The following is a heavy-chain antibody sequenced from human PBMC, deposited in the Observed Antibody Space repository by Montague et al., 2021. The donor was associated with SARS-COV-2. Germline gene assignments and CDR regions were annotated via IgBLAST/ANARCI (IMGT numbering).Heavy chain of an antibody. V-gene: IGHV4-39*02. CDR1: GGSISNSHYY. CDR2: IYFNGHS. CDR3: AKEREVVRAARTLVAFDL. Sequence: SETLSLTCTVSGGSISNSHYYCAWIRQPPGKGLEWIGSIYFNGHSYYNPSLKNRASISLDTSKNQYYLKLNSVAAADTAVYYCAKEREVVRAARTLVAFDLWGQGTMVTVSS. D-gene: IGHD2-15*01. J-gene: IGHJ3*01.